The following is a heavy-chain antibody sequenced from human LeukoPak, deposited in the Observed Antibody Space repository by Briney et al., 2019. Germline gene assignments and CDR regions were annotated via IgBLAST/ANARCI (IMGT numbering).Heavy chain of an antibody. Sequence: GGSLRLSCAASGVTFSTNYMSWVRQAPGKGLEWVSVIYSGGSTYSADSVKGRFTISRDNSKNTVYLQMNSLRAEDTAVYYCARAGSGSSPWDYWGQGTLVTVSS. CDR1: GVTFSTNY. CDR2: IYSGGST. D-gene: IGHD1-26*01. CDR3: ARAGSGSSPWDY. V-gene: IGHV3-53*01. J-gene: IGHJ4*02.